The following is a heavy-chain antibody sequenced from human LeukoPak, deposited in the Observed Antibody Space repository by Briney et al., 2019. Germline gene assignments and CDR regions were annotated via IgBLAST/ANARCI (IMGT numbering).Heavy chain of an antibody. Sequence: GGSLRLSCAASGVTFVNPYMAWSRRPPGRGRGWVGRLGNKANSYTTEYAASVKGRFTISRDDSKNSLYLQMNSLKTEDTAVYYCARVQRGGYYDWFDPWGQGTLVTVSS. V-gene: IGHV3-72*01. CDR2: LGNKANSYTT. D-gene: IGHD3-3*01. CDR1: GVTFVNPY. J-gene: IGHJ5*02. CDR3: ARVQRGGYYDWFDP.